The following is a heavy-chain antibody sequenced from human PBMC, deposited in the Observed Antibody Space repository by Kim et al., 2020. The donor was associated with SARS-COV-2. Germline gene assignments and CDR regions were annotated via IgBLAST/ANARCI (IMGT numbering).Heavy chain of an antibody. CDR2: INTNTGNP. CDR3: ARDLGAGAAEHYYYYYYGMDV. V-gene: IGHV7-4-1*02. CDR1: GYTFTSYA. D-gene: IGHD6-25*01. J-gene: IGHJ6*02. Sequence: ASVKVSCKASGYTFTSYAMNWVRQAPGQGLEWMGWINTNTGNPTYAQGFTGRFVFSLDTSVSTAYLQISSLKAEDTAVYYCARDLGAGAAEHYYYYYYGMDVWGQGTTVTVSS.